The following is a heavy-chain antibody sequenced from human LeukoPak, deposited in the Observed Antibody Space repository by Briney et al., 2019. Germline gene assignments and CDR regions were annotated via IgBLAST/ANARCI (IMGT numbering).Heavy chain of an antibody. CDR2: ISSNGGST. V-gene: IGHV3-64*01. CDR1: GFILSSYA. Sequence: GGSLRLSCAASGFILSSYAMHWVRQAPGKGLEYVSAISSNGGSTYYANSVKGRFTISRDNSKNTLYLQMGSLRAEDMAVYYCARDVGNEHCGGDCSGWFDPWGQGTLVTVSS. CDR3: ARDVGNEHCGGDCSGWFDP. D-gene: IGHD2-21*02. J-gene: IGHJ5*02.